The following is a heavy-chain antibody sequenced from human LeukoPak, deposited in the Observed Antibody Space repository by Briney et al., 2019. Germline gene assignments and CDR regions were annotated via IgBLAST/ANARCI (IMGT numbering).Heavy chain of an antibody. CDR3: ARGGWGGPYSMDV. Sequence: SETLSLTCAVYGGSFSGYYWSWIRQPPGKGLEWIGEINHSGSTNYNPSLKSRVTISVDTSKNQFSLKLSSVTAADTAVYYCARGGWGGPYSMDVWGQGTTVTVSS. J-gene: IGHJ6*02. CDR1: GGSFSGYY. D-gene: IGHD7-27*01. CDR2: INHSGST. V-gene: IGHV4-34*01.